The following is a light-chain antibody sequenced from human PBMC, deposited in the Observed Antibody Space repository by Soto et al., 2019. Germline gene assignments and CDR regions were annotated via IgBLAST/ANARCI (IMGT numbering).Light chain of an antibody. CDR2: EVS. Sequence: QSVLTQPPSASGSPGQSVTISCTGTSSDVGGYNYVSWYQQHPGKAPKLMIYEVSKRPSGVPDRFSDSKSGNTASLTVSGLQAEDEADYYCSSYAGSNTPVVFGGGTKLTVL. CDR3: SSYAGSNTPVV. V-gene: IGLV2-8*01. CDR1: SSDVGGYNY. J-gene: IGLJ2*01.